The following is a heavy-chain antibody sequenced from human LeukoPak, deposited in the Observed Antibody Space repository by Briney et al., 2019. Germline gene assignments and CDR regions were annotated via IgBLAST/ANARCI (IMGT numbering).Heavy chain of an antibody. CDR2: IYTSGST. D-gene: IGHD2-2*01. Sequence: PSETLSLTCTVSGGSLSSYYWSWIRQPAGRGLEWIGRIYTSGSTNYNPSLKSRVTMSVDTSKNQFSLKVRSVTAADTAVYYCARGGPGNFDYWGQGTLVTVSS. V-gene: IGHV4-4*07. CDR1: GGSLSSYY. J-gene: IGHJ4*02. CDR3: ARGGPGNFDY.